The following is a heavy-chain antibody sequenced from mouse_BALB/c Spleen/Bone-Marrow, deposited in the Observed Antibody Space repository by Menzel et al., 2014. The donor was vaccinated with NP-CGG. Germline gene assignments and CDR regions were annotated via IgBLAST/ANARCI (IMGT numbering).Heavy chain of an antibody. V-gene: IGHV14-3*02. Sequence: VQLQQSGPELVKPGASVKLSCTASGFNIKDTYMHWVKQRPEQGLEWIGRIDPANGNTKYDPKFQGKATITADTSSNTAYLQLSGLTSEDTAVYYCARVQFLRSRGLDYWGQGTTLTVSS. CDR3: ARVQFLRSRGLDY. J-gene: IGHJ2*01. D-gene: IGHD1-1*01. CDR2: IDPANGNT. CDR1: GFNIKDTY.